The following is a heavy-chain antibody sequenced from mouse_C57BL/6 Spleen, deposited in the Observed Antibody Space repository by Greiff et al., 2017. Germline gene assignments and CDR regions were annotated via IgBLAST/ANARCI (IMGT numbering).Heavy chain of an antibody. D-gene: IGHD1-1*01. J-gene: IGHJ4*01. CDR2: IYPGNGDT. Sequence: QVQLKQSGAELVRPGASVKMSCKASGYTFTSYNMHWVKQTPRQGLEWIGAIYPGNGDTSYNQKFKGKATLTVDKSSSTAYMQLSSLTSEDSAVYFCARCEDCGSSPYAMGYWGQGTSVTVSS. V-gene: IGHV1-12*01. CDR1: GYTFTSYN. CDR3: ARCEDCGSSPYAMGY.